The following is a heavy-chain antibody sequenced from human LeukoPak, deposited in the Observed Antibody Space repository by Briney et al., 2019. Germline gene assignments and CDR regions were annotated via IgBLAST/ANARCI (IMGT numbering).Heavy chain of an antibody. CDR2: ISYDGSNK. D-gene: IGHD1-26*01. V-gene: IGHV3-30*03. CDR3: ARGQVAWGARGGFDY. J-gene: IGHJ4*02. CDR1: GFTFSSYG. Sequence: GRSLRLSCAASGFTFSSYGMHWVRQAPGKGLEWVAVISYDGSNKYYADSVKGRFTISRDNSKNTLYLQMNSLRAEDTAVYYCARGQVAWGARGGFDYWGQGTLVTVSS.